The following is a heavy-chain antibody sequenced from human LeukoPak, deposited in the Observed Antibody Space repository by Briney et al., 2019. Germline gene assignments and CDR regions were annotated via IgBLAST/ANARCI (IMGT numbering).Heavy chain of an antibody. D-gene: IGHD4/OR15-4a*01. CDR3: ARDSRMTMVDY. CDR1: GGSISSSGYY. CDR2: IYHGGST. Sequence: ASETLSLTCTVSGGSISSSGYYWGWIRQPPGKGLEWIGTIYHGGSTYYNPSLKSRVTISVDTSKNQFSLRLNSVTAADTAVYYCARDSRMTMVDYWGQGTLVTVSS. J-gene: IGHJ4*02. V-gene: IGHV4-39*07.